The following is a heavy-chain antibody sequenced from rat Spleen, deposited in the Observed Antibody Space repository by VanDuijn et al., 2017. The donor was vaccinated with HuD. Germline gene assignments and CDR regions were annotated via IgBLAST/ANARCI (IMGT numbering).Heavy chain of an antibody. CDR3: ARQNYGYTYYFDY. J-gene: IGHJ2*01. CDR2: IWAGGST. D-gene: IGHD1-9*01. V-gene: IGHV2-72*01. Sequence: QVQLKESRPGLVQPSETLSLTCTVSGFSLTSTGVGWVRHPLGKGLVWMGTIWAGGSTNYNSAVQSRLSISRDTSKSQVFLKMNSLQPEDTGTYYCARQNYGYTYYFDYWGQGVMVTVSS. CDR1: GFSLTSTG.